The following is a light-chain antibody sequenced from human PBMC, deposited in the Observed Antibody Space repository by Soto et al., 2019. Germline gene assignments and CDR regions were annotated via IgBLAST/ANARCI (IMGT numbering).Light chain of an antibody. J-gene: IGLJ2*01. CDR3: CSYAGSSTHVV. CDR1: SSDVGSYNL. CDR2: EGS. V-gene: IGLV2-23*01. Sequence: QSALTQPASVSGSPGQSITISCTGTSSDVGSYNLVSWYQQHPGKAPKLMIYEGSKRPSGVSNRFSGSKSGNTACLTISGLQAEDEADYYCCSYAGSSTHVVFGGGTKVTVL.